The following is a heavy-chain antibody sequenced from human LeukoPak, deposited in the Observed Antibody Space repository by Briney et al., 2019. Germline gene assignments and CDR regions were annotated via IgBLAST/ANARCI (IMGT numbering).Heavy chain of an antibody. V-gene: IGHV4-38-2*02. J-gene: IGHJ5*02. D-gene: IGHD6-6*01. Sequence: SETLSLTCTVSGYSISSGYYWGWIRQPPGKGLEWIGSIYHSGSTYYNPSLKSRVTISVDTSKNQFSLKLSSVTAADTAVYYCARVQIDQGSSSGGWFDPWGQGTLATVSS. CDR1: GYSISSGYY. CDR3: ARVQIDQGSSSGGWFDP. CDR2: IYHSGST.